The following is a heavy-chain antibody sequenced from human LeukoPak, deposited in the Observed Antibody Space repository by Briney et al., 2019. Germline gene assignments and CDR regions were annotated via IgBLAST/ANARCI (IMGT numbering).Heavy chain of an antibody. Sequence: SVKVSCKASGGTFYSYAINWVRQAPGQGLEWMGGSVPMFGAINFAPKFQGRVTITADESTSTAYMELTSLKSEDTAVYYCARGTTVTTAVLVPNDAFDIWGQGTMVTVSP. V-gene: IGHV1-69*13. CDR3: ARGTTVTTAVLVPNDAFDI. CDR1: GGTFYSYA. CDR2: SVPMFGAI. J-gene: IGHJ3*02. D-gene: IGHD4-17*01.